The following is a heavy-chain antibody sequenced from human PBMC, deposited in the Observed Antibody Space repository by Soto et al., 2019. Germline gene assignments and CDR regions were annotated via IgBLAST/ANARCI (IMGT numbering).Heavy chain of an antibody. V-gene: IGHV1-69*13. Sequence: RASVKVSCKASGGTFSSYAISWVRQAPGQGLEWMGGIIPIFGTANYAQKFQGRVTITADESTSTAYMELSSLRSEDTAVYYCARSMPPSIVVVPAAPWVYYYRMDVWGQGPTVTVSS. CDR3: ARSMPPSIVVVPAAPWVYYYRMDV. D-gene: IGHD2-2*01. J-gene: IGHJ6*02. CDR1: GGTFSSYA. CDR2: IIPIFGTA.